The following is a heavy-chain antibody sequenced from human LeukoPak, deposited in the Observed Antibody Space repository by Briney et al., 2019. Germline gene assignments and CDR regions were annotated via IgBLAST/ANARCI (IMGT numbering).Heavy chain of an antibody. CDR2: IYHSGST. J-gene: IGHJ4*02. Sequence: PSQTLSLTCAVSGGSISSGGYSWSWIRQPPGKGLEWSGYIYHSGSTYYSPSLNTRVTISLDRSKNQFSLELSSVTAADAAVYYCARGVEGFDYWGQGTLVTVSS. CDR1: GGSISSGGYS. CDR3: ARGVEGFDY. V-gene: IGHV4-30-2*01.